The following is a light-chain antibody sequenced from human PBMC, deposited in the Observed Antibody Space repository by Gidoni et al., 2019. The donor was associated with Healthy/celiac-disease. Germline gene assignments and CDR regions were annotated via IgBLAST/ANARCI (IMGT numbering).Light chain of an antibody. CDR2: DAS. CDR3: QQRSNWLPMCS. CDR1: QSVSSY. V-gene: IGKV3-11*01. J-gene: IGKJ2*04. Sequence: EIVFTPSPATLSLSPGERATLSCRASQSVSSYLAWYQQKPGQAPRLLIYDASNRATGIPARFSGSGSGTDFTLTISSLEPEDFAVYYCQQRSNWLPMCSFGQGTKLEIK.